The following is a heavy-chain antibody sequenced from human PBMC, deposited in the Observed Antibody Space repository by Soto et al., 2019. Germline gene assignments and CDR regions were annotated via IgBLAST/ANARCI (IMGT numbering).Heavy chain of an antibody. V-gene: IGHV4-39*01. D-gene: IGHD2-2*01. CDR2: IYFNGNT. CDR3: TRQYLGCFDP. CDR1: GGSVSDTSYY. Sequence: QVQLQESGPGLVKPSETLSLTCNISGGSVSDTSYYWGWIRQFPVKGLEWIANIYFNGNTYYNPSLKLRVTISLDTSKNQFSLKLTSVTAADTAVYYCTRQYLGCFDPWGQGSLVTVSS. J-gene: IGHJ5*02.